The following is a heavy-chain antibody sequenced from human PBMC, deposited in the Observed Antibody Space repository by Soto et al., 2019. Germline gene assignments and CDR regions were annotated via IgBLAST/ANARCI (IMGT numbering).Heavy chain of an antibody. J-gene: IGHJ3*02. CDR1: GFTFSSYG. D-gene: IGHD3-22*01. Sequence: GGSLRLSCAASGFTFSSYGMHWVRQAPGKGLEWVAVISYDGSNKYYADSVKGRFTISRDNSKNTLCLQMNSLRAEDTAVYYCASGDSPGAFDIWGQGTMVTVSS. V-gene: IGHV3-30*03. CDR2: ISYDGSNK. CDR3: ASGDSPGAFDI.